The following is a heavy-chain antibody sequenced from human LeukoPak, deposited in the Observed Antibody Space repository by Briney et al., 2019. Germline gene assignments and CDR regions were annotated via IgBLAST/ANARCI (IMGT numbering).Heavy chain of an antibody. CDR1: GGSISSYY. D-gene: IGHD6-13*01. J-gene: IGHJ4*02. CDR3: ARGGVAAAGTFDY. CDR2: IYYSGST. V-gene: IGHV4-59*01. Sequence: SETLSLTCTVSGGSISSYYWSWIRQPPGKGLEWIGYIYYSGSTNYNPSLKSRVTISVDTSKNQFSLKLSSVTAADTAVYYCARGGVAAAGTFDYWGQGTQVIVSS.